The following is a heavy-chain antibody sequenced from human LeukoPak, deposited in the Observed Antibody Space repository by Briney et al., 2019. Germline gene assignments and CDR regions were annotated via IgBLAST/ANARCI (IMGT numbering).Heavy chain of an antibody. D-gene: IGHD2-15*01. Sequence: GGSLRLSCAASGFTFSSYGMHWVRQAPGKGLEWVAFIRYDGSNKYYADSVKGRFTISRDNSKNTLYLQMNSLRAEDTAAYYCARPLGDIVVVVAATKGEAFDIWGQGTMVTVSS. CDR1: GFTFSSYG. CDR2: IRYDGSNK. V-gene: IGHV3-30*02. CDR3: ARPLGDIVVVVAATKGEAFDI. J-gene: IGHJ3*02.